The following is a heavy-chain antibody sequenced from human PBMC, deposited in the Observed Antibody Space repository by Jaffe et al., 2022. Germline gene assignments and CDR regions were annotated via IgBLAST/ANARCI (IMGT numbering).Heavy chain of an antibody. CDR2: IDHDGDEK. J-gene: IGHJ4*02. V-gene: IGHV3-7*01. Sequence: QLVESGGGLVQPGGSLRLSCVDSGFGFSLFWMSWVRQAPGKGLEWVASIDHDGDEKHFSDSVQGRFTISRDNAKSSLYLQLNSLRAEDTAVYYCATDRHPYTSGYGYFHHWGQGTLVTVSP. CDR3: ATDRHPYTSGYGYFHH. D-gene: IGHD6-19*01. CDR1: GFGFSLFW.